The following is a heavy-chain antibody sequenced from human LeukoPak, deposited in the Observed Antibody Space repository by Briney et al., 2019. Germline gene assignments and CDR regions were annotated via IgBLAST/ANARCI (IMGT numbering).Heavy chain of an antibody. Sequence: GGSLRLSCAASGFTFSTYGMNWVRQAPGKGLEWVSSISSSSSYIYYADSVKGRFTISRDNAKNSLYLQMNSLRAEDTAVYYCARDGAGGYSYGYYYYMDVWGKGTTVTVSS. D-gene: IGHD5-18*01. V-gene: IGHV3-21*01. CDR3: ARDGAGGYSYGYYYYMDV. CDR2: ISSSSSYI. CDR1: GFTFSTYG. J-gene: IGHJ6*03.